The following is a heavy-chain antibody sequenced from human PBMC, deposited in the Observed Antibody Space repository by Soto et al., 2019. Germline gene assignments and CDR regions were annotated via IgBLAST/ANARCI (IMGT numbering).Heavy chain of an antibody. CDR2: MNPNSGNT. D-gene: IGHD4-17*01. Sequence: ASVKVSCKASGYTFTSYDINWVRQATGQGLEWMGWMNPNSGNTGYAQKFQGRVTMTRNTSISTAYMELCSLRSEDTAVYYCARGATVVTHSDYWGQGTLVTVSS. CDR1: GYTFTSYD. J-gene: IGHJ4*02. V-gene: IGHV1-8*01. CDR3: ARGATVVTHSDY.